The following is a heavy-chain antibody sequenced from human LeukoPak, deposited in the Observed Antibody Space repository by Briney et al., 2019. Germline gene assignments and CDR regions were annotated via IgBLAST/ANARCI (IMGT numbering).Heavy chain of an antibody. CDR2: IDRPAKSDAT. Sequence: GGSLRLSCAASGFTLSDSAIHWVRQASGKGLEWVGLIDRPAKSDATAYGASVGGRFTISRDDSKNTAYLQMDSLKTEDTALYYCTRDRGTYNWLDPWGQGTLVTVSS. CDR3: TRDRGTYNWLDP. D-gene: IGHD1-26*01. V-gene: IGHV3-73*01. CDR1: GFTLSDSA. J-gene: IGHJ5*02.